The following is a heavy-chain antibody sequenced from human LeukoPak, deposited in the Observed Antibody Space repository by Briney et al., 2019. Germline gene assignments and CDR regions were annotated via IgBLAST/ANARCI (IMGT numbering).Heavy chain of an antibody. J-gene: IGHJ4*02. CDR3: ARGNWWVGAAQYCDY. CDR1: GLTFSNAW. CDR2: IKQDGSDK. V-gene: IGHV3-7*01. D-gene: IGHD2-8*02. Sequence: GGSLRLSCAVSGLTFSNAWMSWVRQAPGKGLEWVANIKQDGSDKYYVESVKGRFTISKDNAKNSLYLQMDSLRAEDTAVYFCARGNWWVGAAQYCDYWGRGTLVTVSS.